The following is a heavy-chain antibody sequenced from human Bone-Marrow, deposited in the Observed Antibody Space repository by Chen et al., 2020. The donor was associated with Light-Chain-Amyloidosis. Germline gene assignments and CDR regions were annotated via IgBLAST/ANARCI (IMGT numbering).Heavy chain of an antibody. V-gene: IGHV4-39*01. J-gene: IGHJ5*02. CDR1: GGSISSSSYY. D-gene: IGHD4-17*01. CDR3: ARLTTVTTGGWFDP. Sequence: QLQLQESGPGLVKPSETLSLTCTVSGGSISSSSYYWGWIRQPPGKGLEWIGSIYYSGSTYYNPSLKSRVTISVDTSKNQFSLKLRSVTAADTAVYYCARLTTVTTGGWFDPWGQGTLVTVSS. CDR2: IYYSGST.